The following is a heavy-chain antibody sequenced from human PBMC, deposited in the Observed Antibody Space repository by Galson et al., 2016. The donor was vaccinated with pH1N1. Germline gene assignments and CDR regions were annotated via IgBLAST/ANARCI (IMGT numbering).Heavy chain of an antibody. D-gene: IGHD3-22*01. CDR2: ISFDGTIK. V-gene: IGHV3-30*18. J-gene: IGHJ4*02. Sequence: SLRLSCAASGFSFSGYAMHWVRQPPGKGLEWVAMISFDGTIKYSADSVKGRFTISRDNSKKTLYLHTSSLRFEDTAMYYCAKDSPMIDYYFDYWGQGTLVTVSS. CDR3: AKDSPMIDYYFDY. CDR1: GFSFSGYA.